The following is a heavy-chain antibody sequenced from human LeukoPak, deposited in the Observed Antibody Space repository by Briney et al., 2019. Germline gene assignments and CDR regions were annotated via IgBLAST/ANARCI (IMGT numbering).Heavy chain of an antibody. Sequence: SETLSLTCTVSGGSISSSTYSWTWIRQPPGKGLEWIGSIHYDGNTYYKPSLKSRVTISVDTSKIQFSLRLSSATAADMATYYCARHSLNNYGSYYWSQGTLVTVSS. CDR3: ARHSLNNYGSYY. V-gene: IGHV4-39*01. D-gene: IGHD5-24*01. CDR2: IHYDGNT. J-gene: IGHJ4*02. CDR1: GGSISSSTYS.